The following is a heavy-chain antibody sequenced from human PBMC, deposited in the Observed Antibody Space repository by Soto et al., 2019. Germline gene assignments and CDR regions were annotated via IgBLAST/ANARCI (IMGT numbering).Heavy chain of an antibody. D-gene: IGHD2-21*02. J-gene: IGHJ5*02. CDR3: ARGFRGGDAAWFDP. CDR1: GYTFTSYD. Sequence: QVQLVQSGAEVKKPGASVKVSFKASGYTFTSYDMHWVRQAPGQRLEWMGWINAGNGNTKYSQKFQGRVTITRDTSASTAYMELSSLRSEDTAVYYCARGFRGGDAAWFDPWGQGTLVTVSP. CDR2: INAGNGNT. V-gene: IGHV1-3*01.